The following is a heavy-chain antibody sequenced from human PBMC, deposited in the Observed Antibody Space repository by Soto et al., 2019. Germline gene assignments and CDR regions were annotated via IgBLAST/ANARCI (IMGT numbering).Heavy chain of an antibody. CDR3: ARDLGYYASDGYFDY. J-gene: IGHJ4*02. CDR1: GFTFSDYY. V-gene: IGHV3-11*01. Sequence: QVQLVEAGGNLAKPGGSLRLSCAGSGFTFSDYYMSWIRQAPGKGLEWVSYISSSGNIIYYADSVKGRFTISRDNAKNSLYLQMNSLRAEDTAVYYCARDLGYYASDGYFDYWGQGTLVTVSS. CDR2: ISSSGNII. D-gene: IGHD3-22*01.